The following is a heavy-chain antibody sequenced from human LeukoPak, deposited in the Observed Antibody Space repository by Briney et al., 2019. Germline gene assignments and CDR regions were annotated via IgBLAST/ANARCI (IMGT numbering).Heavy chain of an antibody. J-gene: IGHJ3*02. CDR2: IYHSGIT. Sequence: VTPSETLSLTCAVSGYSISSGYYWGWIRQPPGKGLEWIGSIYHSGITYYNPSLKSRVTISVDTSKNQFSLKLSSVTAADTAVYYCARHGGSYCGGDCYSFSGAFDIWGQGTMVTVSS. D-gene: IGHD2-21*01. V-gene: IGHV4-38-2*01. CDR1: GYSISSGYY. CDR3: ARHGGSYCGGDCYSFSGAFDI.